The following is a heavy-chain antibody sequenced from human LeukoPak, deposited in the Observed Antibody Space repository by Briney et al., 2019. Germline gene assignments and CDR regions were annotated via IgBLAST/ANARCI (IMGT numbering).Heavy chain of an antibody. CDR1: GYTLTELS. Sequence: ASVKVSCKVSGYTLTELSMHWVRQAPGTGLEWMGGFDPEDGETIYAQKFQGRVTMTEDTSTDTAYMELSSLRSEDTAVYYCARDWEQYYDILSGYFAWGQGTLVTVSS. J-gene: IGHJ5*02. CDR3: ARDWEQYYDILSGYFA. V-gene: IGHV1-24*01. D-gene: IGHD3-9*01. CDR2: FDPEDGET.